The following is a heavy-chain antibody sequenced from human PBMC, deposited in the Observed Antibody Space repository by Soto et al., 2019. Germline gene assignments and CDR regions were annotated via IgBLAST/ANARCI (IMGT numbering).Heavy chain of an antibody. V-gene: IGHV1-18*01. J-gene: IGHJ4*02. CDR2: ISAYNGNK. Sequence: QVQLVQSGAEVKQPGASVKVSCEASGYTYTNYGIGRVRQAPGQGLEWMGWISAYNGNKNYAQKLQGRVTMTTDTSTSTAYMELRSLRSDDTAVYYCARDSPPVDYWGQGTLVTVSS. CDR3: ARDSPPVDY. CDR1: GYTYTNYG.